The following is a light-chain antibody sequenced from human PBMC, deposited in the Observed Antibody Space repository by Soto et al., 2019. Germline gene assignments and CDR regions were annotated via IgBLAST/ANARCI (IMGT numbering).Light chain of an antibody. CDR3: QQYYSTRT. V-gene: IGKV4-1*01. CDR1: QSVLYSSNNKNY. CDR2: WAS. Sequence: DIVMTQSPDSLAVSLGERATINCKSNQSVLYSSNNKNYLAWYQQKPGQPPKLLIYWASTRESGFPDRFSGSGSGTDFTLTISSLQAEDVAVYYCQQYYSTRTFGQGTKVEIK. J-gene: IGKJ1*01.